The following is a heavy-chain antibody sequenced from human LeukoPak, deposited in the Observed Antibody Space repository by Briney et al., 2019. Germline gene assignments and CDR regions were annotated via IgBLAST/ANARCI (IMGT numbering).Heavy chain of an antibody. CDR1: GFTFSSYS. CDR3: AKDRKYYYGSGSPEFDY. Sequence: PGGSLRLSCAASGFTFSSYSMNWVRQAPGKGLEWVSYISSSSSTTYYADSVKGRFTISRDNSKNTLYLQMNSLRAEDTAVYYCAKDRKYYYGSGSPEFDYWGQGTLVTVSS. D-gene: IGHD3-10*01. CDR2: ISSSSSTT. J-gene: IGHJ4*02. V-gene: IGHV3-48*01.